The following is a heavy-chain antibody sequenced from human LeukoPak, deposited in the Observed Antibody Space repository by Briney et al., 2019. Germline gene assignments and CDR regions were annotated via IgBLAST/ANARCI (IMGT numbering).Heavy chain of an antibody. J-gene: IGHJ4*02. Sequence: GGSLRLSCAASGFTFSSYAMSWVRQAPGKGLEWVSAISGSGGSTYYADSVKGRFTISRDNSKNTLYLQMNSLRAEDTAVYYCAKDSYGLLWFGELIGFDYWGREPWSPSPQ. D-gene: IGHD3-10*01. CDR2: ISGSGGST. CDR1: GFTFSSYA. CDR3: AKDSYGLLWFGELIGFDY. V-gene: IGHV3-23*01.